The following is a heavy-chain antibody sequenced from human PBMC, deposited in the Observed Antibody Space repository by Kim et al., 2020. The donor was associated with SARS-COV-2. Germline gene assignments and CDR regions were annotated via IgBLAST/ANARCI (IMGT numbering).Heavy chain of an antibody. V-gene: IGHV4-39*01. Sequence: PSLKSRVTISVDTSKNQFSLKLSSVTAADTAVYYCARHPTYYYDSSGYDYWGQGTLVTVSS. D-gene: IGHD3-22*01. J-gene: IGHJ4*02. CDR3: ARHPTYYYDSSGYDY.